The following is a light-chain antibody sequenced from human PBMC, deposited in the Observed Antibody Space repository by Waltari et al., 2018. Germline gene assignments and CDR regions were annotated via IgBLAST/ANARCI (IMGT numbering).Light chain of an antibody. CDR1: QTVSRA. Sequence: EIVLTQSPGILSLSPGERATFSCRASQTVSRALAWYQQKPGQAPKLLIYGASSRAPGIPDRFSGGGSGTDFSLTISRLEPEDFAVYYCQHYVRLPATFGQGTKVEIK. CDR3: QHYVRLPAT. CDR2: GAS. V-gene: IGKV3-20*01. J-gene: IGKJ1*01.